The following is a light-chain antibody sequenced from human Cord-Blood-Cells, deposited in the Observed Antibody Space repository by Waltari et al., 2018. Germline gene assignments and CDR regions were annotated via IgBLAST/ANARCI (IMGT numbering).Light chain of an antibody. J-gene: IGKJ3*01. CDR2: AAS. V-gene: IGKV1-8*01. CDR3: QQYYSYPQT. CDR1: QGISSY. Sequence: AIRITQSPSSLSASTGDRVTITCRASQGISSYLAWYQQKPGKAPKLLIYAASTLQSGVQSRFSGSGSGTDFTLTISCLQSEDFATYYCQQYYSYPQTFGPGTKVDIK.